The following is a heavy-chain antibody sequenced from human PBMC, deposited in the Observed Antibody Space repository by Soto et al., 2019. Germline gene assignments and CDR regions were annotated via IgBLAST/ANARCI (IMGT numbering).Heavy chain of an antibody. CDR3: AIGPLAGYYYYGMDV. CDR1: GYTFTDYY. V-gene: IGHV1-2*04. J-gene: IGHJ6*02. CDR2: INPNSGGT. Sequence: ASVKVSCKASGYTFTDYYMHWVRRAPGQGLEWMGWINPNSGGTNYAQKFQGWVTMTRDTSISTAYMELSRLTSDDTGVYYCAIGPLAGYYYYGMDVWGQGTKVTVSS.